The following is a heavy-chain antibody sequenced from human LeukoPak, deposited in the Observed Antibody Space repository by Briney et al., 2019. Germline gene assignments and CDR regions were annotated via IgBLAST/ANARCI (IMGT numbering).Heavy chain of an antibody. CDR2: INPNSGGT. D-gene: IGHD5-24*01. V-gene: IGHV1-2*02. Sequence: ALVKVSCKASGYTFTGYYMHWVRQAPGQGLEWMGWINPNSGGTNYAQKFQGRVTMTRDTSISTAHMELSRLRSDDTAVYYCARDFFRVKRWLQLGYWGQGTLVTVSS. J-gene: IGHJ4*02. CDR3: ARDFFRVKRWLQLGY. CDR1: GYTFTGYY.